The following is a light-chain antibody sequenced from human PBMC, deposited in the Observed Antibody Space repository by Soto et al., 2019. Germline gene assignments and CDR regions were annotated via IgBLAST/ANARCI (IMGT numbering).Light chain of an antibody. Sequence: ALQLTQSPSSLSASVGDRVTITCRASQGLNSNLAWYQQKPGKAPKLLMYAASTLQKGVPSRFSGNGSGTDFTLTISSLQPEDFATYYCQQSSNYFTFGPGTKVDI. V-gene: IGKV1D-13*01. CDR1: QGLNSN. J-gene: IGKJ3*01. CDR2: AAS. CDR3: QQSSNYFT.